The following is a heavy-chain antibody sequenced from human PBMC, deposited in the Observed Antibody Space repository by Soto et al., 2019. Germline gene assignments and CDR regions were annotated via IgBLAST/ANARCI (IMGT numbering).Heavy chain of an antibody. Sequence: QVQLEQCGAEVKKPGASVKVSCKASGYTFSDYYVHWVRQAPGQGLEWMGWINPYSGATNYAQKFQDWVTMTGDASVSTAYLELTTLVSDDTAVYYCARARANVAPNWFDPWGQGTLVIVSS. CDR3: ARARANVAPNWFDP. V-gene: IGHV1-2*04. D-gene: IGHD5-12*01. CDR1: GYTFSDYY. CDR2: INPYSGAT. J-gene: IGHJ5*02.